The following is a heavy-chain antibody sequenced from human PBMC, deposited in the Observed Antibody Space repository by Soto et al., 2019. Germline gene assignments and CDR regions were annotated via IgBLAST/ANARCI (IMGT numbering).Heavy chain of an antibody. CDR3: AKLYGYSYGSDAFDI. D-gene: IGHD5-18*01. J-gene: IGHJ3*02. CDR1: GFTFSISA. CDR2: ISGSGGST. V-gene: IGHV3-23*01. Sequence: EVQLLESGGGLVQPGGSLRLSCAASGFTFSISAMSWVRQAPGKGLEWVSGISGSGGSTYYADSVKGRFTISRDNSKNTLYLQMNSLRAEDTAVYYCAKLYGYSYGSDAFDIWGQGTMVTVSS.